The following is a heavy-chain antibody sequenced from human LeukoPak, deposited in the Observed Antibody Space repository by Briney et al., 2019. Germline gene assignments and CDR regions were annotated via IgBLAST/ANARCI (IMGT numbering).Heavy chain of an antibody. Sequence: ASETLPLTCTVSGGSISSSSYYWGWIRQPPGKGLEWIGSIYYSGSTYYNPSLKSRVTISVDTSKNQFSLKLSSVTAADTAVYYCARRLYCSSTSCSTIYYMDVWGKGTTVTVSS. CDR2: IYYSGST. J-gene: IGHJ6*03. CDR3: ARRLYCSSTSCSTIYYMDV. CDR1: GGSISSSSYY. V-gene: IGHV4-39*01. D-gene: IGHD2-2*01.